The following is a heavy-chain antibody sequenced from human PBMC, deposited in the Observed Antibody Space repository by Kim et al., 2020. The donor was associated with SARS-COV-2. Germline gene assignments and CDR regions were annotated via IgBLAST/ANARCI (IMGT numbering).Heavy chain of an antibody. J-gene: IGHJ6*02. Sequence: ASVKVSCKASGYTFTSYGISWVRQAPGQGLEWMGWISAYNGNTNYAQKLQGRVTMTTDTSTSTAYMELRSLRSDDTAVYYCASYIAAAGNYYYYGMDVWGQGTTVTVSS. V-gene: IGHV1-18*01. CDR1: GYTFTSYG. CDR3: ASYIAAAGNYYYYGMDV. D-gene: IGHD6-13*01. CDR2: ISAYNGNT.